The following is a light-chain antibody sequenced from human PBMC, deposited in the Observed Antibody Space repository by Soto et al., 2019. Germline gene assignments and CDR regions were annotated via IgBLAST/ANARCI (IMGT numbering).Light chain of an antibody. J-gene: IGLJ3*02. Sequence: QSALTQPPSASGSPGQSVTISCTGTSSDVGGYNYVSWFQQHPGKAPKLIIHEVNQRPSGVPDRFSGSKSGNTASLTVSGLQAEDEGTYYCTSYTPTGALVFGSGTKLTVL. CDR1: SSDVGGYNY. CDR2: EVN. V-gene: IGLV2-8*01. CDR3: TSYTPTGALV.